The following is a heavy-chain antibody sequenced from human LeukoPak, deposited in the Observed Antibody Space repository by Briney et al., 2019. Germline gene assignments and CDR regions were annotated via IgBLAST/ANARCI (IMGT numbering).Heavy chain of an antibody. V-gene: IGHV1-2*06. CDR2: INPNSGGT. J-gene: IGHJ4*02. CDR3: ARAGGRDYYDSSGFSPR. Sequence: ASVKVSCKASGYTFTGYYMHWVRQAPGQGLEWMGRINPNSGGTNYAQKFQGRVTMTRDTSISTAYMELSRLRSDDTAVYYCARAGGRDYYDSSGFSPRWGQGTLVTVSS. D-gene: IGHD3-22*01. CDR1: GYTFTGYY.